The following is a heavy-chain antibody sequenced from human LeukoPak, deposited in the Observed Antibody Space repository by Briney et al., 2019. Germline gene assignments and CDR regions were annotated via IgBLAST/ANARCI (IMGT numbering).Heavy chain of an antibody. CDR2: INHSGST. D-gene: IGHD4-17*01. J-gene: IGHJ4*02. Sequence: PSETLSLTCAVYGGSFSGYYWSWIRQPPGKGLEWIGEINHSGSTNYNPSLKSRVTISVDTSKNQFSLKLSSVTAADTAVYYCARGCNYGDPTIDYWGEGALVTVSS. CDR3: ARGCNYGDPTIDY. V-gene: IGHV4-34*01. CDR1: GGSFSGYY.